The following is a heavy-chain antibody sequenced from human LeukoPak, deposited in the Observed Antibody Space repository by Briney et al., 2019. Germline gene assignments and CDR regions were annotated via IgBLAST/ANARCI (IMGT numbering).Heavy chain of an antibody. D-gene: IGHD3-10*01. CDR3: ARLEGREGGDY. CDR2: INSDGSST. J-gene: IGHJ4*02. CDR1: GFTFTSYW. V-gene: IGHV3-74*01. Sequence: GGSLRLSCAASGFTFTSYWMYWVRQAPGKGLVWVSRINSDGSSTSYADSVKGRFTISRDNAKNTLYLQMNSLRAEDTAVYYCARLEGREGGDYWGQGTLVTVSS.